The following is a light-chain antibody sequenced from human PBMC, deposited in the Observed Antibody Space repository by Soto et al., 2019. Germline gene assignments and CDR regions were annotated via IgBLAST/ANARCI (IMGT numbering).Light chain of an antibody. Sequence: EIVLTQSPGTLSLSPGERATLSCRASQSVSSNLAWYQQKPGQAPRLLILGASERVTGIPARFSGSGSGTEFTLTISSLQSEDFAVYSCQQYNNWPLTFGGGTKVDI. V-gene: IGKV3-15*01. CDR1: QSVSSN. CDR3: QQYNNWPLT. CDR2: GAS. J-gene: IGKJ4*01.